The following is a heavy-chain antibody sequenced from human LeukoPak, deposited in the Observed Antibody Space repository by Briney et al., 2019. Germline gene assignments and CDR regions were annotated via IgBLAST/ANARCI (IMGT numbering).Heavy chain of an antibody. Sequence: SETLSLTCTVSGGSIGRSSYSWGWIRQSPGKGLEGIGSIYYSGTTYQNPSLKSRVTISVDTSKNHFSLRVSSVTAADTAVYYCARASTVTGTMWFDSWGQGTLVTVSS. J-gene: IGHJ5*01. V-gene: IGHV4-39*02. D-gene: IGHD1-7*01. CDR2: IYYSGTT. CDR3: ARASTVTGTMWFDS. CDR1: GGSIGRSSYS.